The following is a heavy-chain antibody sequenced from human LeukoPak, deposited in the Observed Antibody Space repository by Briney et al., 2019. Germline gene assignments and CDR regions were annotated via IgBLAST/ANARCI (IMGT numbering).Heavy chain of an antibody. CDR1: GFTFGSYA. V-gene: IGHV3-23*01. CDR2: ISSSGGST. D-gene: IGHD6-19*01. J-gene: IGHJ4*02. CDR3: VKEFGSGWNPTRCFDH. Sequence: GGSLRLSCAASGFTFGSYAMSWVRQAPGKGLEWVSGISSSGGSTYYADSVKGRFTISRDNSKNTLYLQMNSLRGEDTAVYYCVKEFGSGWNPTRCFDHWGQGTLVTVSS.